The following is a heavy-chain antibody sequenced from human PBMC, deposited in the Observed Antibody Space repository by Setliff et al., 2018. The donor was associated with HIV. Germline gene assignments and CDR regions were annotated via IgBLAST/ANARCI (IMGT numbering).Heavy chain of an antibody. Sequence: GGSLRLSCKVSGFTVSSNYMTWVRQAPGKGLEWVALMYDGGSTYYADSVKGRFTISRDNSKNSLNLQMNSLRAEDTAVYYCVGDHRPSNNNWHHWFDPWGQGTLVTVSS. J-gene: IGHJ5*02. V-gene: IGHV3-53*01. D-gene: IGHD1-1*01. CDR3: VGDHRPSNNNWHHWFDP. CDR2: MYDGGST. CDR1: GFTVSSNY.